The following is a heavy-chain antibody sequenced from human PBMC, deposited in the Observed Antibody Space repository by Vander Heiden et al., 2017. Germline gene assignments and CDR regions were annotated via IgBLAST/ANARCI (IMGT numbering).Heavy chain of an antibody. Sequence: EVQMLESGGGLVQPGGSLRLSCVASGFTFSSHAMTWVRQPPGKGLEWVSSISGTGRTTYYADSVKGRFTVSRDNSKNTLYLQMNSLRADDTAVYYCANSGTSGSSFFTGAVDYWGQGTLVTVSS. D-gene: IGHD1-26*01. V-gene: IGHV3-23*01. CDR1: GFTFSSHA. CDR3: ANSGTSGSSFFTGAVDY. CDR2: ISGTGRTT. J-gene: IGHJ4*02.